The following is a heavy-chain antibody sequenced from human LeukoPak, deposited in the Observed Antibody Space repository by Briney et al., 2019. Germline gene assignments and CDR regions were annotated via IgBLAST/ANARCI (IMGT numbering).Heavy chain of an antibody. J-gene: IGHJ6*03. D-gene: IGHD3-10*01. V-gene: IGHV3-30*04. CDR2: AAYDGSHK. Sequence: GRSQRLSCAAFGFTFSSYGLHWVRQAPGKGLEWVAVAAYDGSHKYYAESVKGRFTISRDNSKNTLYLQMNSLRPEVTAVYYCAREHYYGSAIYFYTYYYSMDVWGKGTTVTVSS. CDR1: GFTFSSYG. CDR3: AREHYYGSAIYFYTYYYSMDV.